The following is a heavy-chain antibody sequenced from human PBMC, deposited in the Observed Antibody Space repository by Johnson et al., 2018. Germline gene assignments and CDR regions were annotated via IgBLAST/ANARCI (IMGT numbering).Heavy chain of an antibody. J-gene: IGHJ1*01. CDR2: ISSSSRYI. CDR1: GFTFSSYS. CDR3: ARDNLYDYDGSAYYFGGYFQH. D-gene: IGHD3-22*01. V-gene: IGHV3-21*01. Sequence: EVQLLESGGGLVQPGGSLRLSCAASGFTFSSYSMNWVRQAPGKGLEWVSSISSSSRYIYYADSVKGRFTISRDNAKNSLYRQMNSLRAEDTAVYYCARDNLYDYDGSAYYFGGYFQHWGQGTLVTVSS.